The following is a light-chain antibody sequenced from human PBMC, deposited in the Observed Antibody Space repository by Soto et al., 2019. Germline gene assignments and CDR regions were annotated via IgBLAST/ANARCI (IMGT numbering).Light chain of an antibody. CDR1: QSVSSSY. CDR2: GAS. V-gene: IGKV3-20*01. Sequence: EIVLTQSPGTLSLSPGERATLSCRASQSVSSSYLAWYQQKPGQAPWLLIYGASSRATGIPDRFSGSGSGTDFTHTISRLEPEDFAVYYCQQYGSSPRTFGQGTKVEIK. CDR3: QQYGSSPRT. J-gene: IGKJ1*01.